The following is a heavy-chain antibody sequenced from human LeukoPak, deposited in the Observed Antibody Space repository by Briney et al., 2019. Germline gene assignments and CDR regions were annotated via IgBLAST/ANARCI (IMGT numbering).Heavy chain of an antibody. CDR1: GGSISSTNW. V-gene: IGHV4-4*02. J-gene: IGHJ4*02. CDR2: VHLSGRT. CDR3: ARASPAAPFDY. Sequence: PSETLSLTCGVSGGSISSTNWWTWVRQPPGEGLEWIGEVHLSGRTNYNPSLESRVTMSVDMSENHISLKLTSVTAADTAVYYCARASPAAPFDYWGQGTLVTVSS. D-gene: IGHD6-13*01.